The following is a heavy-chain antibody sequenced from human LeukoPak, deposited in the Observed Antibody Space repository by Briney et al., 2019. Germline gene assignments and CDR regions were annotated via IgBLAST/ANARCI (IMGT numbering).Heavy chain of an antibody. V-gene: IGHV3-30*04. J-gene: IGHJ4*02. CDR1: GFTFSSYA. CDR2: ISYDGSNK. Sequence: GGSLRLSCAASGFTFSSYAMHWVRQAPGKGLEWVAVISYDGSNKYYADSVKGRFTISRDNSKNTLYLQMNSLRAEDTAVYYCARDGVVADWLDYWGQGTLVTVSS. CDR3: ARDGVVADWLDY. D-gene: IGHD2-15*01.